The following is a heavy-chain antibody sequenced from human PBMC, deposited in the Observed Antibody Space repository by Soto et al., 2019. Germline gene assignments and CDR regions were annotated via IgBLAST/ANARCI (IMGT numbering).Heavy chain of an antibody. CDR3: ARVAVAGTESYKYGMDA. J-gene: IGHJ6*02. V-gene: IGHV1-18*04. CDR2: IIAYNGNT. Sequence: QVRLVQSGAEVKKPGASVKVSCEASGYTFTSYGISWVRQAPGQGVEWMGWIIAYNGNTKEAQKIEGRVSMTTDTSTSTAYMELRSLTSDDTAVYYCARVAVAGTESYKYGMDAWAQGTTVTFSS. CDR1: GYTFTSYG. D-gene: IGHD6-19*01.